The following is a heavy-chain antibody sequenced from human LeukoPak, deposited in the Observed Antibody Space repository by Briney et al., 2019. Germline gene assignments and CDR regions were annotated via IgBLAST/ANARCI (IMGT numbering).Heavy chain of an antibody. D-gene: IGHD2-2*01. Sequence: GGSLGLSCAASGFTFSPYWMHWVRQAPGKGLVWVSRIIMDGSYTNYADSVKGRFTISRDNAKNSLYLQMNSLRAEDTAVYYCAREGEYQLPKGVYWGQGTLVTVSS. CDR3: AREGEYQLPKGVY. CDR1: GFTFSPYW. CDR2: IIMDGSYT. J-gene: IGHJ4*02. V-gene: IGHV3-74*01.